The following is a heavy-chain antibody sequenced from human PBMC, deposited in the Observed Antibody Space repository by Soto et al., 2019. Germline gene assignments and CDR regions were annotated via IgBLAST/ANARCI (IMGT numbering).Heavy chain of an antibody. Sequence: SATLYLTCTVSGDSFTTGSYYWTWIRQPPGKGLEWIGYIYYSGSTNYNPSPESRATIFADKSGSHFSLNLTSVTADDTAVYYCARRDNAIDSWGRGTLVTGAS. D-gene: IGHD1-1*01. CDR2: IYYSGST. V-gene: IGHV4-61*03. CDR3: ARRDNAIDS. CDR1: GDSFTTGSYY. J-gene: IGHJ4*02.